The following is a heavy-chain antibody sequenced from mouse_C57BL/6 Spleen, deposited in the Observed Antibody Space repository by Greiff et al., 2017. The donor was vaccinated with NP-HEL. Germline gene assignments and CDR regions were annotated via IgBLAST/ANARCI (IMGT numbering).Heavy chain of an antibody. D-gene: IGHD3-2*02. Sequence: QVQLQQSGAELVKPGASVKLSCKASGYTFTSYWMQWVKQRPGQGLEWIGEIDPSDSYTNYNQKFKGKATLTVDTSSSTAYMQLSSLTSEDSAVYYCARGGAAQAPAYWGQGTLVTVSA. CDR1: GYTFTSYW. J-gene: IGHJ3*01. V-gene: IGHV1-50*01. CDR2: IDPSDSYT. CDR3: ARGGAAQAPAY.